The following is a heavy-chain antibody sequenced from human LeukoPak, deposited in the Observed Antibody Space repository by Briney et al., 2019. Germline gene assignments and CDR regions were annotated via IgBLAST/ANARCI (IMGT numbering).Heavy chain of an antibody. V-gene: IGHV4-31*03. CDR1: GGSISSGGYY. Sequence: SQTLSLTCTVSGGSISSGGYYWSWIRQHLGKGLEWIGYIYYSGSTYYNPSLKSRVTISVDTSKNQFSLKLSSVTAADTAVYYCARALYDSSGYYIDYWGQGTLVTVSS. J-gene: IGHJ4*02. CDR2: IYYSGST. CDR3: ARALYDSSGYYIDY. D-gene: IGHD3-22*01.